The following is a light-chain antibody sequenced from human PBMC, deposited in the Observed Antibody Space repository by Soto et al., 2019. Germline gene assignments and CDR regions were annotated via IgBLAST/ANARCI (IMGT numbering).Light chain of an antibody. Sequence: DFQMTQSPSSLSASVGDRVTISCRAGQDISNFLAWYQQRPGKVPKLLIYAASTLQSGVPSRFSGSGSGTDFTLTISSLQPEDAASYYCQRYRGAPRTFGQGTKVELK. CDR1: QDISNF. V-gene: IGKV1-27*01. J-gene: IGKJ1*01. CDR2: AAS. CDR3: QRYRGAPRT.